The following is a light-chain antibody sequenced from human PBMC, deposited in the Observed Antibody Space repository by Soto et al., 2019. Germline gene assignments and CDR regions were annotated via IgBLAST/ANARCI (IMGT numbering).Light chain of an antibody. CDR1: QSISSTQ. CDR2: GAS. J-gene: IGKJ1*01. V-gene: IGKV3-20*01. CDR3: QQYGTSPGT. Sequence: EIVLTRSPDTLSLSPGQRATPSCTASQSISSTQLVWYQQKPGQAPTTLIFGASSRATGIPDRFSGIGSGTDFTLTLSGLKPEDFAVYDGQQYGTSPGTFGQGTKVDIK.